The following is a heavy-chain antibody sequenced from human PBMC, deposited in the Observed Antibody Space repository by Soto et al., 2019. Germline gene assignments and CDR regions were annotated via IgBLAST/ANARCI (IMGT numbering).Heavy chain of an antibody. J-gene: IGHJ4*02. Sequence: SETLSLTCPVSGFSISGYYWSWLRQPPGKGLEWIGYMYNIGSTNYNPSLRSRVTMSIDTSQEQFSLKLTSVTATDTAVYYCAHFDWFIDYWGQGTLVTVSS. CDR1: GFSISGYY. V-gene: IGHV4-59*08. D-gene: IGHD3-9*01. CDR2: MYNIGST. CDR3: AHFDWFIDY.